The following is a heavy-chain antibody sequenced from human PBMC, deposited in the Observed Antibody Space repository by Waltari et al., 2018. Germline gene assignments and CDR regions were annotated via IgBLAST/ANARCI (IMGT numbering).Heavy chain of an antibody. CDR1: GFTFSSYW. CDR2: IKQDGSEK. J-gene: IGHJ4*02. V-gene: IGHV3-7*01. Sequence: EVQLVESGGGLVQPGGSLRLSCAAPGFTFSSYWIRWVRQAPGKGLEWVANIKQDGSEKYYVDSVKGRFTISRDNAKNSLYLQMNSLRAEDTAVYYCANIICSGGSCYHYWGQGTLVTVSS. D-gene: IGHD2-15*01. CDR3: ANIICSGGSCYHY.